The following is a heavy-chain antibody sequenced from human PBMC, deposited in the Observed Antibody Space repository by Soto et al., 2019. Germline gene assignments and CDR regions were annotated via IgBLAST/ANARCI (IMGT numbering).Heavy chain of an antibody. D-gene: IGHD3-9*01. CDR1: GDSVSSNSAA. J-gene: IGHJ4*02. CDR2: TYYRSKWYN. Sequence: SQTLSLTCAISGDSVSSNSAAWNWIRQSPSRGLEWLGRTYYRSKWYNDYAVSVKSRITINPDTSKNQFSLQLNSVTPEDTAVYYCARDADYDILTGYYKGYSDYWGQGTLVTVSS. CDR3: ARDADYDILTGYYKGYSDY. V-gene: IGHV6-1*01.